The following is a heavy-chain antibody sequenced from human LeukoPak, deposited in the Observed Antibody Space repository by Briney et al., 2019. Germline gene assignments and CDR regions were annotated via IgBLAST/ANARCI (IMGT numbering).Heavy chain of an antibody. D-gene: IGHD3-3*01. J-gene: IGHJ4*02. CDR3: ARDRAWNYFDY. CDR2: ISNDGGRK. Sequence: PGGSLRLSCAASGFTFSSYGMHWVRQAPGKGLEWVAIISNDGGRKYYAHSVEGRFTISRDNSKNTLYLQMDSLRAEDTAVYYCARDRAWNYFDYWGQGTLVTVSS. CDR1: GFTFSSYG. V-gene: IGHV3-30*03.